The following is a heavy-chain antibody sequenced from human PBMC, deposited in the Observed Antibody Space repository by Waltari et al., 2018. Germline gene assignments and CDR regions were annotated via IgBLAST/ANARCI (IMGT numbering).Heavy chain of an antibody. D-gene: IGHD6-19*01. V-gene: IGHV3-15*07. CDR3: TTLGDRRGWSLDY. Sequence: EVQLVESGDGVVTPGGSRRLSCPASGFNFCTGWMGWFRQAPGKGPEWVVRIKSKTEGGTTDFAASFKGRFTISSDESNNTLYLKMNGLTADNTAVYYFTTLGDRRGWSLDYRGERSRDTVPS. CDR2: IKSKTEGGTT. J-gene: IGHJ4*02. CDR1: GFNFCTGW.